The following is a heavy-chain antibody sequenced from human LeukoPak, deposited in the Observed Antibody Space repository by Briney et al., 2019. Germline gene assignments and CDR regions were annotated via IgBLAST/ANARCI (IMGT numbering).Heavy chain of an antibody. D-gene: IGHD2-2*01. V-gene: IGHV1-69*13. J-gene: IGHJ6*03. Sequence: SVKVSCKASGGTFSSYAISWVRQAPGQGLEWMGGIIPIFGTANYAQKFQGRVTITADESTSTAYMELSSLRSEDTAVYYCARDLGYCSSTSCYEYYYYYMDVWGKGTTVTISS. CDR1: GGTFSSYA. CDR3: ARDLGYCSSTSCYEYYYYYMDV. CDR2: IIPIFGTA.